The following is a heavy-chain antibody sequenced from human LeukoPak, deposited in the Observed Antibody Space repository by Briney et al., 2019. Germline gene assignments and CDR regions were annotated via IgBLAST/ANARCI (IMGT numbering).Heavy chain of an antibody. CDR2: INHSGST. Sequence: PSETLSLTCAVYGGSFSGYYWSWIRQPPGKGLEWIGEINHSGSTNYNPSLKSRVTISVDTSKNQFSLKLSSVTAADTAVYYCARAHYYGSGSYYLTWFDPWGQGTLVTVSS. V-gene: IGHV4-34*01. D-gene: IGHD3-10*01. CDR1: GGSFSGYY. CDR3: ARAHYYGSGSYYLTWFDP. J-gene: IGHJ5*02.